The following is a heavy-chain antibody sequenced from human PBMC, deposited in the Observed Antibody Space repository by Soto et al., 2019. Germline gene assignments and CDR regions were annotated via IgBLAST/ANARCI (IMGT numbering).Heavy chain of an antibody. CDR3: ARGETYLGV. CDR1: RDTINKHA. J-gene: IGHJ6*02. Sequence: QVQLVQSGAEVKKPGSSVKVSCKTSRDTINKHAFNWVRQAPGQGLEWMGWIIPIFSSRNYAEKFQGRVTITADDSTSTAYMELRRLRFVHTAVYYCARGETYLGVWGQGTTVTVSS. CDR2: IIPIFSSR. V-gene: IGHV1-69*01. D-gene: IGHD3-16*01.